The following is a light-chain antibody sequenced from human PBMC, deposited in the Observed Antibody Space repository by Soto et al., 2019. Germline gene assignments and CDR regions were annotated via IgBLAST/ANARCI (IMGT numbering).Light chain of an antibody. Sequence: QSVVRQAAPESRSRRPTDPNSSPRSPSNIRAGYDVHWYQQLPGTAAKLLIYGNSNRPSGVPDRFSGSKSGTSASLAITGLQAEDEADYYGQSYGSSLSGYVLGTGTKVTVL. J-gene: IGLJ1*01. CDR2: GNS. CDR1: PSNIRAGYD. CDR3: QSYGSSLSGYV. V-gene: IGLV1-40*01.